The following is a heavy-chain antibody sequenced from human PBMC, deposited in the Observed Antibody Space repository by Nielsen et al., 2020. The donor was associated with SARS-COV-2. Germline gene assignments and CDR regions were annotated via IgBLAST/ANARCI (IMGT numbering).Heavy chain of an antibody. CDR3: ARHFQSAGDFGAFDI. D-gene: IGHD7-27*01. CDR1: GGSISSYY. CDR2: IYYSGST. J-gene: IGHJ3*02. V-gene: IGHV4-59*08. Sequence: SETLSLTCTVSGGSISSYYWSWIRQHPGKGLEWIGYIYYSGSTYYNPSLKSRVTISVDTSRNQFSLRLRSVTAADTAVYYCARHFQSAGDFGAFDIWGQGTMVTVSS.